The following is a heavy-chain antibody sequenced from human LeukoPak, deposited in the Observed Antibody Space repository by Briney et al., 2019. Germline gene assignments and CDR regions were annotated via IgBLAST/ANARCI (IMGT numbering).Heavy chain of an antibody. D-gene: IGHD3-10*01. J-gene: IGHJ4*02. CDR3: ARDFGVGRYFVY. CDR2: IKQDGSEK. CDR1: GFTFSDYW. V-gene: IGHV3-7*01. Sequence: GGSLRLSYAASGFTFSDYWMSWARQAPGKGLEWVASIKQDGSEKNYVDSVKGRFTVSRDNAKNSLFLQINSLRAEDTALYYCARDFGVGRYFVYCGQGTLVTVSS.